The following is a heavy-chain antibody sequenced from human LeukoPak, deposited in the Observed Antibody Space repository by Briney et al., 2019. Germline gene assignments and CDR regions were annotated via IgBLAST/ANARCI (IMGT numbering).Heavy chain of an antibody. D-gene: IGHD3-22*01. CDR2: LYSNGII. V-gene: IGHV3-53*01. Sequence: PGRSLRLSCAASGFSVSSTYLTWVRQAPGKELEWLSVLYSNGIISYADSVKGRFTISRDSSENAVYLQMDNLRPEDTALYFCARGKLYSYETTSYYGPFDCWGQGTLVTVSS. CDR1: GFSVSSTY. J-gene: IGHJ4*02. CDR3: ARGKLYSYETTSYYGPFDC.